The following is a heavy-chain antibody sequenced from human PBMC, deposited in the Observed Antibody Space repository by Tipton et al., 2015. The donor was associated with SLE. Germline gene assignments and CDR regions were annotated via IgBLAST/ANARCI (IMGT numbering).Heavy chain of an antibody. Sequence: LRLSCTVSGGSISSYYWSWIRQPPGKGLEWIGYIYYSGSTNYNPSLKSRVTISVDTSKNQFSLKLSSVTAADTAVYYCARDRSNNHYYQSPNWFDPWGQGTLVTVSS. J-gene: IGHJ5*02. CDR2: IYYSGST. V-gene: IGHV4-59*01. D-gene: IGHD1-14*01. CDR1: GGSISSYY. CDR3: ARDRSNNHYYQSPNWFDP.